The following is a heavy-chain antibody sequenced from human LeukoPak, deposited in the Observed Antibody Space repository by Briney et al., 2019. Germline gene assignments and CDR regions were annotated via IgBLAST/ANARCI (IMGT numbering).Heavy chain of an antibody. CDR1: GGSISSSNYY. J-gene: IGHJ4*02. Sequence: PSETLSLTCTVSGGSISSSNYYWDWIREPPGKRLEWIGSIYYSGNTYYNPSLKSRVTISVDTSKNQFSLKLSSVTAADTAVYYCARVPPMITFGGVIDYWGQGTLVTVSS. D-gene: IGHD3-16*02. CDR2: IYYSGNT. CDR3: ARVPPMITFGGVIDY. V-gene: IGHV4-39*07.